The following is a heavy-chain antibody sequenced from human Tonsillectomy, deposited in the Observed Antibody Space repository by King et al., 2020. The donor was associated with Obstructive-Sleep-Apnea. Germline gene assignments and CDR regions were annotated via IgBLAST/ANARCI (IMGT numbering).Heavy chain of an antibody. CDR2: TYYRSKWYN. Sequence: VQLQQSGPGLVKPSQTLSLTCAISGDSVSSNSAAWNWIRQSPSRGLEWLGRTYYRSKWYNDYAVSVKSRISINPDTSKNQFSLQLNSVTPEDTAVYYCATALYYDSSGYSDDAFDIWGQGTMVTGSS. D-gene: IGHD3-22*01. CDR1: GDSVSSNSAA. V-gene: IGHV6-1*01. J-gene: IGHJ3*02. CDR3: ATALYYDSSGYSDDAFDI.